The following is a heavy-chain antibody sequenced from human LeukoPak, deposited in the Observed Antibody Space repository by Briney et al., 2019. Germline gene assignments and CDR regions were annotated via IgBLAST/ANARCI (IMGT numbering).Heavy chain of an antibody. CDR3: AKARDYIWGSYRPDAFDF. Sequence: GGSLRLSCAASGFTFSSYGMSWVRQAPGKGLEWVSAISGSGGSTYYADSVKGRFTISRDNSNNTVYLRMNSLKPEDTAVYYCAKARDYIWGSYRPDAFDFWGQGTKVTASS. CDR1: GFTFSSYG. CDR2: ISGSGGST. V-gene: IGHV3-23*01. D-gene: IGHD3-16*02. J-gene: IGHJ3*01.